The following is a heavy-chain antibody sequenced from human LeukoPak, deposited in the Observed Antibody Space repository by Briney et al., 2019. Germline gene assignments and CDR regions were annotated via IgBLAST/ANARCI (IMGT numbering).Heavy chain of an antibody. D-gene: IGHD1-14*01. CDR1: GYTFTSYY. Sequence: ASVKVSCKASGYTFTSYYMHWVRQAPGQGLEWMRIINPSGGSTSYAQKFQGRVTMTRDTSTSRVYMELSSLRSEDTAVYYCARDSGVAEEPDAFDIWGQGTMVTVSS. CDR2: INPSGGST. V-gene: IGHV1-46*01. CDR3: ARDSGVAEEPDAFDI. J-gene: IGHJ3*02.